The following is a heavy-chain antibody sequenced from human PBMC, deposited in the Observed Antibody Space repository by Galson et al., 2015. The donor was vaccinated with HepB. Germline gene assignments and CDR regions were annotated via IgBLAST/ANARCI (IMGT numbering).Heavy chain of an antibody. CDR2: INPNSGGT. V-gene: IGHV1-2*02. Sequence: SVKVSCKASGYTFTGYYMHWVRQAPGQGLEWMGWINPNSGGTNYAQKFQGRVTMTRDTSISTAYMELSRLRSDDTAVYYCARSGYDFRAYYYYYMDVWGKGTTVTVSS. CDR1: GYTFTGYY. D-gene: IGHD3-3*01. CDR3: ARSGYDFRAYYYYYMDV. J-gene: IGHJ6*03.